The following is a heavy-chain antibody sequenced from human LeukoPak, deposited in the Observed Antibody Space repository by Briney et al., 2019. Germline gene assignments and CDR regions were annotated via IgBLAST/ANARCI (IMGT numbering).Heavy chain of an antibody. Sequence: GGSLRFSCAASGFIISNYSMSWVRQAPGKGLEWVSYISSGTGNKYYADSVKGRFTISRDNAKNSLYLQMNSLRDEDTAVYHCARFSGTITAFDIWGQGTLVTVSS. CDR3: ARFSGTITAFDI. CDR2: ISSGTGNK. D-gene: IGHD3-10*01. CDR1: GFIISNYS. J-gene: IGHJ3*02. V-gene: IGHV3-48*02.